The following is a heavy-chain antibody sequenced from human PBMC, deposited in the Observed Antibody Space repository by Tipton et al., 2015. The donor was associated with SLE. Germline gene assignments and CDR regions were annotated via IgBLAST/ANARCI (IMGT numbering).Heavy chain of an antibody. CDR3: ARETGDSDDYFFDY. Sequence: LRLSCTVSGGSISSSSYYWGWIRQPPGKGLEWIGYIYYTGNTNYNPSLKSRVTISVDASKSQFSLKLSSVTAADTAVYYCARETGDSDDYFFDYWGQGTLVTVSS. CDR1: GGSISSSSYY. CDR2: IYYTGNT. V-gene: IGHV4-61*01. D-gene: IGHD4-17*01. J-gene: IGHJ4*02.